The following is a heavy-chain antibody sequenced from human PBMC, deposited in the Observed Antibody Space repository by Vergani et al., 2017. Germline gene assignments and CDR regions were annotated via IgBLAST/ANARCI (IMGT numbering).Heavy chain of an antibody. CDR1: GFSFSTYA. CDR2: ISDSGGNT. Sequence: EVQLLESGGGLVQPGGSLRLSCTASGFSFSTYAMSWIRQTPMKGLEWVSGISDSGGNTNYADSVKGRFTISRDNSKNTLFLQMNSLRAEDTAVYYCAKAATAGSFDYWGQGTLVTVSS. V-gene: IGHV3-23*01. J-gene: IGHJ4*02. D-gene: IGHD3-10*01. CDR3: AKAATAGSFDY.